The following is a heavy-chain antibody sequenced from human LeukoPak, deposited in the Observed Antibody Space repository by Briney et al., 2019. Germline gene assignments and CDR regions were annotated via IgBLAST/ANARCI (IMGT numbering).Heavy chain of an antibody. CDR3: ARATPPIIYFDY. V-gene: IGHV4-59*01. J-gene: IGHJ4*02. Sequence: SETLSLTCTVSGGSISSYYWSWIRQPPGKGLEWIGYIYYSGSTNYNPSLKSRVTISVDTSKNQFSLKLSSVTAADTAVYYCARATPPIIYFDYWGQGTLVTVSS. CDR2: IYYSGST. CDR1: GGSISSYY. D-gene: IGHD3-10*01.